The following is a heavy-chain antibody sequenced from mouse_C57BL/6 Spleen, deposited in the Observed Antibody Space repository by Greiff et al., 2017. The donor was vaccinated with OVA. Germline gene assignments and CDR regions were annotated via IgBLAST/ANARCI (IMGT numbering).Heavy chain of an antibody. J-gene: IGHJ1*03. Sequence: VQLQQSGAELARPGASVKLSCKASGYTFTSYGISWVKQRPGQGLEWIGEIYPRSGNTYYNEKFKGKATLTADKSSSTAYMELRSLTSEDSAVYFCAREYYQGDWYFDVWGTGTTVTVSS. D-gene: IGHD1-1*01. CDR1: GYTFTSYG. CDR2: IYPRSGNT. CDR3: AREYYQGDWYFDV. V-gene: IGHV1-81*01.